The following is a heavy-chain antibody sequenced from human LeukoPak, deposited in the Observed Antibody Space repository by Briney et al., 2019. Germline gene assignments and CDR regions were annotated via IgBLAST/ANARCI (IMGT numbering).Heavy chain of an antibody. CDR2: ISGSGGST. CDR3: AKERHSLAAAGDPYFDY. D-gene: IGHD6-13*01. V-gene: IGHV3-23*01. CDR1: GFTFSSYA. Sequence: GGSLRLSCAASGFTFSSYAMSWVRQAPGKVLEWVSAISGSGGSTYYADSVKGRFTISRDNSKNTLYLQMNSLRAEDTAVYYCAKERHSLAAAGDPYFDYWGQGTLVTVSS. J-gene: IGHJ4*02.